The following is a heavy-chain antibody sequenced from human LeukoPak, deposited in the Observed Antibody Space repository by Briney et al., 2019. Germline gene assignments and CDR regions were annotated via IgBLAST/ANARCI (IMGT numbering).Heavy chain of an antibody. CDR3: ARDGGSYGAVDY. CDR2: IKSKTDGGTT. D-gene: IGHD4-17*01. J-gene: IGHJ4*02. V-gene: IGHV3-15*01. Sequence: GGSLRLSCAASGFTFSNAWMSWVRQAPGKGLEWVGRIKSKTDGGTTDYAAPVKGRFTISRDDSKNTLYLQMNSLKTEDTAVYYCARDGGSYGAVDYWGQGTLVTVSS. CDR1: GFTFSNAW.